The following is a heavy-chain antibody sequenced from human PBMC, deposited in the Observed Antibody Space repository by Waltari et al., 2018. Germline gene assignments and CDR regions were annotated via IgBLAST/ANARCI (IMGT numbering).Heavy chain of an antibody. V-gene: IGHV3-33*06. CDR1: GFTFSSYG. D-gene: IGHD6-13*01. J-gene: IGHJ6*03. CDR2: IWYDGSNK. CDR3: AKNGPYSSSWYNYYYYYMDV. Sequence: QVQLVESGGGVVQPGRSLRLSCAASGFTFSSYGMHWVRQAPGKGLEWVAVIWYDGSNKYYADSVKGRFTISRDNSKNTLYLQMNSLRAEDTAVYYCAKNGPYSSSWYNYYYYYMDVWGKGTTVTVSS.